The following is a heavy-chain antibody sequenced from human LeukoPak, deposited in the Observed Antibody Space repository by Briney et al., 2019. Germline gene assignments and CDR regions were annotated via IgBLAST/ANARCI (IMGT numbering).Heavy chain of an antibody. CDR3: AKVGGGGYYYAPFGI. Sequence: GGSLRLSYAASGLTFSSYAMSWVRQAPGKGPEWVSAISGSGGSTYYADSVKGRFTISRDNSKNTLYLQMNSLRAEDTAVYYCAKVGGGGYYYAPFGIWGQGTMVTVSS. CDR1: GLTFSSYA. CDR2: ISGSGGST. V-gene: IGHV3-23*01. J-gene: IGHJ3*02. D-gene: IGHD3-10*01.